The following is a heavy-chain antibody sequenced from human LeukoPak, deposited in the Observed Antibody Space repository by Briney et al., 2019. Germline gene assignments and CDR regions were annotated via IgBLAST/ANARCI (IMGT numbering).Heavy chain of an antibody. D-gene: IGHD4-17*01. CDR3: AREANGDSAFDY. CDR1: GFTFSNCV. V-gene: IGHV3-33*08. CDR2: IWYDGTGK. Sequence: GRSLRLSCAASGFTFSNCVMHWVRQAPGKGLEWVALIWYDGTGKYYADSVKGRFTFSRDTSKNTLYLQMNSLRAEDTAVYYCAREANGDSAFDYWGQGTLVTVSS. J-gene: IGHJ4*02.